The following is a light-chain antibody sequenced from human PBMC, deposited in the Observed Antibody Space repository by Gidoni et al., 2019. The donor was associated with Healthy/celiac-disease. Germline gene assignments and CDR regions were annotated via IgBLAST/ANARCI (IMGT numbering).Light chain of an antibody. CDR1: QSLLHSNGYNY. CDR2: LGS. J-gene: IGKJ5*01. V-gene: IGKV2-28*01. Sequence: DIVRTQSPLSLPVTPGEPASISCRSSQSLLHSNGYNYLDWYLQKPGQSPQLLIYLGSNRASGVPDRFSGSGSGTDFTLKISRVEAEDVGVYYCMQALQTPPTFGQXTRLEIK. CDR3: MQALQTPPT.